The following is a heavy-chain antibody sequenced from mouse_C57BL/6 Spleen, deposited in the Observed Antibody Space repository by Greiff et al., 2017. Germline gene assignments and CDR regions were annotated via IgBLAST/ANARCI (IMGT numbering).Heavy chain of an antibody. CDR2: IYPGSGST. V-gene: IGHV1-55*01. CDR3: ATGTGGFDY. D-gene: IGHD4-1*01. CDR1: GYTFTSYW. J-gene: IGHJ2*01. Sequence: QVQLKQPGAELVKPGASVKMSCKASGYTFTSYWITWVKQRPGQGLEWIGDIYPGSGSTNYTEKFKSTATLTVDTSSSTAYMQLSSLTSEDSAVYYCATGTGGFDYWGQGTTLTVSS.